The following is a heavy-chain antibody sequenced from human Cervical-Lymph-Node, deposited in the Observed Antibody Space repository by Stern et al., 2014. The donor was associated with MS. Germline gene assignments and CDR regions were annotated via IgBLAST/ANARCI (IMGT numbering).Heavy chain of an antibody. D-gene: IGHD6-19*01. CDR1: GFSLITYG. V-gene: IGHV3-21*01. CDR3: AKRQRAEGAFDI. CDR2: ISSGGSNK. Sequence: EVQLVESGGGLVKPGGSLRLSCTASGFSLITYGLNWVRQAPGKGLEWVSSISSGGSNKYYADSVKGRFTIARDNAKNSLYLQMDSLRAEDAAVYYCAKRQRAEGAFDIWGRGTLVTVSS. J-gene: IGHJ3*02.